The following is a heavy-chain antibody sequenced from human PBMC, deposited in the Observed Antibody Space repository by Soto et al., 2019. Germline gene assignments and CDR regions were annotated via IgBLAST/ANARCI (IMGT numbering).Heavy chain of an antibody. J-gene: IGHJ5*02. D-gene: IGHD3-3*01. Sequence: EVQLVESGGGLVQPGGSLRLSCAASGFTFSSYWMSWVRQAPGKGLEWVANIKQDGSEKYYVDSVKGRFTISRDNAKISLYLHMNSLKAEETAVYYCARDLDLRDFWSGHFGGVWFDPWGQGTLVTVSS. CDR1: GFTFSSYW. CDR2: IKQDGSEK. V-gene: IGHV3-7*01. CDR3: ARDLDLRDFWSGHFGGVWFDP.